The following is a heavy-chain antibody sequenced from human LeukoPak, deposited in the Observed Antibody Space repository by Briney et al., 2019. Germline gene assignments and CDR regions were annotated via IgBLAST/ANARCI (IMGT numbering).Heavy chain of an antibody. CDR2: IIPIFGTA. V-gene: IGHV1-69*05. D-gene: IGHD4-11*01. CDR1: GGTFSSYA. J-gene: IGHJ5*02. CDR3: ARSKAYTVTRIDIAGTAFNWFDP. Sequence: SVKVSCKASGGTFSSYAISWVRQAPGQGLEWMGGIIPIFGTANYAQKFQGRVTITTDESTSTAYMEPSSLRSEDTAVYYCARSKAYTVTRIDIAGTAFNWFDPWGQGTLVTVSS.